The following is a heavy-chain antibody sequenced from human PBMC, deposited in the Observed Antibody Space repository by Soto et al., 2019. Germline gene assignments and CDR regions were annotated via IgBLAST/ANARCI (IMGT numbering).Heavy chain of an antibody. Sequence: EVQLVESGGGLVQPGRSLRHSCAASGFTFDDYAMHWVRQAPGKGLEWVSGISWNSGSIGYADSVKGRFTISRDNAKNSLYLQMNSLRAEDTALYYCAKDYGEMTTVTGNFDYWGQGTLVTVSS. V-gene: IGHV3-9*01. D-gene: IGHD4-17*01. CDR2: ISWNSGSI. CDR3: AKDYGEMTTVTGNFDY. J-gene: IGHJ4*02. CDR1: GFTFDDYA.